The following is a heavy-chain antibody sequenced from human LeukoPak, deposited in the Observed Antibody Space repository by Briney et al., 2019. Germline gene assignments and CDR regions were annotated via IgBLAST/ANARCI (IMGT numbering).Heavy chain of an antibody. CDR3: ARAPVATPSEFDY. V-gene: IGHV4-59*12. CDR1: GGSISSYY. CDR2: IYYSGST. Sequence: SETLSLTCTVSGGSISSYYWSWIRQPPGKGLEWIGYIYYSGSTNYNPSLKSRVTISADTPKNQFSLKLSSTTAADTAVYYCARAPVATPSEFDYWGQGTLVTVSS. D-gene: IGHD5-12*01. J-gene: IGHJ4*02.